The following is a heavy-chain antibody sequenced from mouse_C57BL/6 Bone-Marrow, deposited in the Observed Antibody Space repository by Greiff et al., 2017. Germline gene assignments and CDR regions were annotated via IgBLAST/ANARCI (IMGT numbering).Heavy chain of an antibody. CDR3: ARRAFIATVVAPFYAMDY. CDR2: VYPRSGNT. CDR1: GYTFTSYG. J-gene: IGHJ4*01. V-gene: IGHV1-81*01. D-gene: IGHD1-1*01. Sequence: QVQLQESGAELARPGASVKLSCKASGYTFTSYGIRWVKQRTGQGLEWIGEVYPRSGNTYYNEKFKGKATLTADKSSSTAYIALRSLTSEDTAVYICARRAFIATVVAPFYAMDYWGQGTSVTVSS.